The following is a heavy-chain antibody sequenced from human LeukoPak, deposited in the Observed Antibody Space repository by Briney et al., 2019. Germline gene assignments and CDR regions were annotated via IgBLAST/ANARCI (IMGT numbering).Heavy chain of an antibody. CDR2: IYYSGST. Sequence: SETLSLTCTVSGGSISSYYWSWIRQPPGKGLEWIGYIYYSGSTNYNPSLKSRVTMSVDKSKNQFSLNLSSVTAADTAVYYCARGIADPYSFDSWGQGTLVTVSS. CDR1: GGSISSYY. CDR3: ARGIADPYSFDS. J-gene: IGHJ4*02. D-gene: IGHD6-13*01. V-gene: IGHV4-59*12.